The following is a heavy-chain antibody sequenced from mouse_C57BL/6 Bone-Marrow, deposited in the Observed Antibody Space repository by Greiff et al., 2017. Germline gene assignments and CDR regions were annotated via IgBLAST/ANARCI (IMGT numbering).Heavy chain of an antibody. CDR1: GYSFTDYN. CDR3: ARSRFYYSNYGFAY. J-gene: IGHJ3*01. V-gene: IGHV1-39*01. D-gene: IGHD2-5*01. Sequence: EVQLQQSGPELVKPGASVKISCKASGYSFTDYNMNWVKQSNGKSLEWIGVINPNYGTTSYNQKFKGKATLTVDQSYSTAYMQLNSLTSVDSAVYYCARSRFYYSNYGFAYWGQGTLVTVSA. CDR2: INPNYGTT.